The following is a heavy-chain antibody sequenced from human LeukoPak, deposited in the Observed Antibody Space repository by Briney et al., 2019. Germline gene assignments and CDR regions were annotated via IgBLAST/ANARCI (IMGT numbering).Heavy chain of an antibody. CDR2: ISYDGSNK. Sequence: GGSLRLSCAASGFTFSSYGMHWVRQAPGKGLEWVAVISYDGSNKYYADSVKGRFTISRDNSKNTLYLQTNSLRAEDTAVYYCATSTVTTPSYYYYGMDVWGQGTTVTVSS. V-gene: IGHV3-30*03. D-gene: IGHD4-17*01. CDR1: GFTFSSYG. CDR3: ATSTVTTPSYYYYGMDV. J-gene: IGHJ6*02.